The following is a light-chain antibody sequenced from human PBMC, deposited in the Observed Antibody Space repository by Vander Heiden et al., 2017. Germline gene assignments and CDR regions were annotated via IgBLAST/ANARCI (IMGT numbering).Light chain of an antibody. Sequence: EIVLTQSPAIVSLSPGEGATLSCRTSQSISGTYIAWYQQRPGQAPRRIIDGASSRAAGIPDRCRGSGSGTDYSINISRLDPEDFAVYYCQQYGYSSRAFGPGTRVDV. CDR2: GAS. J-gene: IGKJ3*01. CDR3: QQYGYSSRA. V-gene: IGKV3-20*01. CDR1: QSISGTY.